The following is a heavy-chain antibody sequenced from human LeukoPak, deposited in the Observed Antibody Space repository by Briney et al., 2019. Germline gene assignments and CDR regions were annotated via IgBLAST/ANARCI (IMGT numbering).Heavy chain of an antibody. J-gene: IGHJ4*02. CDR3: ARVEYSRSWQIVYYFDY. D-gene: IGHD6-13*01. Sequence: GGSLRLSCAASGFTFSDYFMSWIRQAPGKGLEWVSYISSSGSTIYYADSVKGRFTISRDNAKNSLYLQMNSLTAEDTAVYYCARVEYSRSWQIVYYFDYWGQGTLVTVSS. CDR2: ISSSGSTI. V-gene: IGHV3-11*04. CDR1: GFTFSDYF.